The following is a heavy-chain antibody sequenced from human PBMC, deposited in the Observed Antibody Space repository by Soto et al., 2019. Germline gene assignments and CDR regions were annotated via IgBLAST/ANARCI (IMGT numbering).Heavy chain of an antibody. CDR3: ARGDYCSSTSCYPRGWFDP. CDR2: IYYSGST. V-gene: IGHV4-59*01. J-gene: IGHJ5*02. Sequence: SETLSLTCTVSGGSISSYYWSWIRQPPGKGLEWIGYIYYSGSTNYNPSIKSRVTISVDTSKNQFSLKLSSVTAADTAVYYCARGDYCSSTSCYPRGWFDPWGQGTLVTVSS. D-gene: IGHD2-2*01. CDR1: GGSISSYY.